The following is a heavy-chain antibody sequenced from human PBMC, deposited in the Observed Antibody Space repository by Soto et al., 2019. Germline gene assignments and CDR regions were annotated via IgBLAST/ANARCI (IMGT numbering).Heavy chain of an antibody. J-gene: IGHJ5*02. CDR2: IRSKANSYAT. CDR1: GFTFSGSA. D-gene: IGHD2-2*01. V-gene: IGHV3-73*01. Sequence: GGSLRLSCAASGFTFSGSAMHWVRQASGKGLEWVGRIRSKANSYATAYAASVKGRFTISRDNSKNTLYLQMNSLRAEDTAVYYCANFGYCTSVSRFPWGQGTLVTVSS. CDR3: ANFGYCTSVSRFP.